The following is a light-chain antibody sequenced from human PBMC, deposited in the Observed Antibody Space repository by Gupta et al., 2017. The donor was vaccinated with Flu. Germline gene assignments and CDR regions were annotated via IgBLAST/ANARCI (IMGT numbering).Light chain of an antibody. CDR1: SSDLGSYNY. V-gene: IGLV2-14*01. CDR2: EVT. Sequence: QSALTQPASVSGSPGQSITISCTGTSSDLGSYNYVSWYQQHPGKATKRMMGEVTTRPSGVSKRFSGSKSGNTASLTISGLQAEDEAEYYCTSYKNNNTLVVFGGGTKVTVL. J-gene: IGLJ2*01. CDR3: TSYKNNNTLVV.